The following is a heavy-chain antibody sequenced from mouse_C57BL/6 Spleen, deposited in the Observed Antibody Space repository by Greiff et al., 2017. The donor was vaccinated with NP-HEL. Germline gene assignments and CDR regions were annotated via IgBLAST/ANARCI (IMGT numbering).Heavy chain of an antibody. CDR1: GYAFSSSW. J-gene: IGHJ4*01. CDR3: AHYYGSSPYYYAMDY. D-gene: IGHD1-1*01. CDR2: IYPGDGDP. Sequence: QVQLKQSGPELVKPGASVKISCKASGYAFSSSWLNWVKQRPGKGLEWIGRIYPGDGDPNYNGKFKGKATLTADKSSSTAYMQLSSLTSEDSAVYFCAHYYGSSPYYYAMDYWGQGTSVTVSS. V-gene: IGHV1-82*01.